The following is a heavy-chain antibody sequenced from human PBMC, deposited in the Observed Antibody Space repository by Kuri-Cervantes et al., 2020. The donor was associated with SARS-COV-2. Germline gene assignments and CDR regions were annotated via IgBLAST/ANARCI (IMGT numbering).Heavy chain of an antibody. CDR2: ISFDGKVP. V-gene: IGHV3-30*07. J-gene: IGHJ4*02. CDR3: ARHTQGDN. Sequence: GESLKISYEAFRFTFHNHPMHWVRRAPGKGLEWVTAISFDGKVPHYADSVKGRFTISRDNAKNMLYLQMNSLRAEDTAVYYCARHTQGDNWGQGTLVTVSS. CDR1: RFTFHNHP.